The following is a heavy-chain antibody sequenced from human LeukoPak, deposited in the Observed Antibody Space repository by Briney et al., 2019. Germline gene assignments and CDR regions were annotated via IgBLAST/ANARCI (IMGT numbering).Heavy chain of an antibody. J-gene: IGHJ3*02. D-gene: IGHD4-23*01. CDR1: GFTFGSYA. CDR3: AGSPTVDAAFDI. CDR2: ISGSGGST. V-gene: IGHV3-23*01. Sequence: GGSLRLSCAASGFTFGSYAMNWVRQAPGKGLEWVSTISGSGGSTYYADSVRGRFTVSRDNSRNTLALQMNSPRAEDTAVYYCAGSPTVDAAFDIWGQGTMVTVSS.